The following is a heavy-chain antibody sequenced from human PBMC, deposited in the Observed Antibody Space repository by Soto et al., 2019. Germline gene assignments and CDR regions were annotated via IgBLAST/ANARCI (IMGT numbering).Heavy chain of an antibody. CDR3: ARVYISSWYSRANWFDP. CDR2: IDPSDSYT. Sequence: PGESLKISCKGSGYSFTSYWISWVRQMPGKGLEWMGRIDPSDSYTNYSPSFQGHVTISADKSISTAYLQWSSLKASDTAMYYCARVYISSWYSRANWFDPWGQGTLVTVS. D-gene: IGHD6-13*01. J-gene: IGHJ5*02. CDR1: GYSFTSYW. V-gene: IGHV5-10-1*01.